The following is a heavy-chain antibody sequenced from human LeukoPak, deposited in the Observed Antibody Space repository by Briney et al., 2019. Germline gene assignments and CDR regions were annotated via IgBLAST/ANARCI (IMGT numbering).Heavy chain of an antibody. CDR2: IKSKTDGGTT. V-gene: IGHV3-15*01. Sequence: GGSLRLSCAASGFTFSNAWMSWVRQAPGKGLEWVGRIKSKTDGGTTDYAAPVKGRFTISRDDSKNTLYLQMNSLKTEDTAVYYCTTDRKDVTISGVVAGHGYWGQGTLVTVSS. J-gene: IGHJ4*02. CDR1: GFTFSNAW. CDR3: TTDRKDVTISGVVAGHGY. D-gene: IGHD3-3*01.